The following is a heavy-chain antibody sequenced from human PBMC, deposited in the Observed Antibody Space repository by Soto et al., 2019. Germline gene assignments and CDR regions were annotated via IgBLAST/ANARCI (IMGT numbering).Heavy chain of an antibody. CDR2: IIPIFGTA. CDR3: CWYYYDSSGYYYVDY. D-gene: IGHD3-22*01. CDR1: GGTLSSYA. Sequence: KFSCKASGGTLSSYAISWVRQAPGQGLEWMGGIIPIFGTANYAQKFQGRVTITADESTSTAYMELSSLRSEDTAVYYCCWYYYDSSGYYYVDYWGQGTLVTVSS. V-gene: IGHV1-69*01. J-gene: IGHJ4*02.